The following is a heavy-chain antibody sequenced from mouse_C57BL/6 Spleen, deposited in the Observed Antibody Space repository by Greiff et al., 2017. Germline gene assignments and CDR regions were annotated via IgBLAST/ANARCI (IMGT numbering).Heavy chain of an antibody. V-gene: IGHV5-9-1*02. CDR1: GFTFSSYA. D-gene: IGHD4-1*01. CDR2: ISSGGDYI. Sequence: EVKLMESGAGLVKPGGSLKLSCAASGFTFSSYAMSWVRQTPEKRLEWVAYISSGGDYIDYADTVKGRFTISRDNARNTLYLQMSSLKSEDTAMYYCTRERTGAWFAYWGQGTLVTVSA. CDR3: TRERTGAWFAY. J-gene: IGHJ3*01.